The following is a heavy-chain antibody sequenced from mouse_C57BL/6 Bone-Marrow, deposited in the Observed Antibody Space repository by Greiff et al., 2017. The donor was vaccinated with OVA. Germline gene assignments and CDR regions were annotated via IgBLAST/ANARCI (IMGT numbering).Heavy chain of an antibody. CDR1: GFSLTSYG. CDR3: AKKGAHSECAY. V-gene: IGHV2-5*01. D-gene: IGHD1-3*01. CDR2: IWSGGST. J-gene: IGHJ3*01. Sequence: VQLQQSGPGLVQPSQSLSITCTVSGFSLTSYGVHWVRQSPGKGLEWLGVIWSGGSTDYNAAFMYRQSITKDNSKSQVFFKMTSLQANDTAIDYCAKKGAHSECAYWGQGTLVTVSA.